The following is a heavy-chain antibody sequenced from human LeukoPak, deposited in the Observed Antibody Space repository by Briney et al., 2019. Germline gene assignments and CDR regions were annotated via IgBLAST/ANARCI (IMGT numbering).Heavy chain of an antibody. Sequence: ASVKVSCKAPGYTFTTYDINWVRQATGQGLEWMGWMNPNSGNTGYARKFQGRVTMTRNTSMSTAYMELNSLRSEDTAVYYCARANYYGSGKKDLDYWGQGTLVTVSS. J-gene: IGHJ4*02. CDR1: GYTFTTYD. V-gene: IGHV1-8*01. CDR2: MNPNSGNT. CDR3: ARANYYGSGKKDLDY. D-gene: IGHD3-10*01.